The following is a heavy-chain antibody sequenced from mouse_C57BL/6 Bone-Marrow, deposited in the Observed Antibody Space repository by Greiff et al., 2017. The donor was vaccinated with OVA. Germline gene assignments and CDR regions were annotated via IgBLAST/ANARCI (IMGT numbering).Heavy chain of an antibody. CDR1: GYTFTSYW. CDR3: ATRTGTDFDY. J-gene: IGHJ2*01. V-gene: IGHV1-55*01. CDR2: IYPGSGST. D-gene: IGHD4-1*01. Sequence: QVQLKQPGAELVKPGASVKMSCKASGYTFTSYWITWVKQRPGQGLEWIGDIYPGSGSTNYNEKFKSKATLTVDKSSSTAYMQLSSLTSEDSAVYYCATRTGTDFDYWGQGTTLTVSS.